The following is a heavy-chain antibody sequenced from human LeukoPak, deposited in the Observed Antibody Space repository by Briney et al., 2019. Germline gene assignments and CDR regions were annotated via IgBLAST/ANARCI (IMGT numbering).Heavy chain of an antibody. CDR3: AREGCSSTSCYYDAFDI. J-gene: IGHJ3*02. V-gene: IGHV4-61*02. CDR2: IYTSGST. D-gene: IGHD2-2*01. CDR1: GGSISSGSYY. Sequence: SETLSLTCTVSGGSISSGSYYWSWIRQPAGKGLEWIGRIYTSGSTNYNPSLKSRVTISVDTSKNQFSLKLSSVTAADTAVYYCAREGCSSTSCYYDAFDIWGQGTMVTVSS.